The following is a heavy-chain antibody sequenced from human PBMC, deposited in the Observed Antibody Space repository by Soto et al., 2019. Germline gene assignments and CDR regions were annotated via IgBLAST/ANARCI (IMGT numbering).Heavy chain of an antibody. CDR2: IIPIFGTA. D-gene: IGHD3-9*01. CDR1: GGTFSSYA. Sequence: SVKVSCKASGGTFSSYAISWVRQAPGQGLEWMGGIIPIFGTANYAQKFQGRVTITADESTSTAYMELSSLRSEDTAVYYCASSAPNTSYYDILTGYYGLDYWGQGTLVTVSS. J-gene: IGHJ4*02. CDR3: ASSAPNTSYYDILTGYYGLDY. V-gene: IGHV1-69*13.